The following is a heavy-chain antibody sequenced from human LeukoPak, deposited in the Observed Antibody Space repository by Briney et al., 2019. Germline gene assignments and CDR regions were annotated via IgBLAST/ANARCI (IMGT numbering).Heavy chain of an antibody. V-gene: IGHV3-7*05. J-gene: IGHJ4*02. CDR1: GPTFSTYW. Sequence: GGSLRLSCVASGPTFSTYWMSWVRQAPGKGLEWVANVKPDGSDKYYVDSVKGLFTVSRDNAKNSLFLQMNSLRAEDTAVYYCASQTSAKAFDFWGQGTLGTVSS. CDR3: ASQTSAKAFDF. D-gene: IGHD2-2*01. CDR2: VKPDGSDK.